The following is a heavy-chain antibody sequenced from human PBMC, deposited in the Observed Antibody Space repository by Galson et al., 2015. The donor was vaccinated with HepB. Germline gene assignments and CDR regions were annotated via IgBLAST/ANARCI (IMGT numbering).Heavy chain of an antibody. CDR1: GFTFSNYW. D-gene: IGHD6-19*01. J-gene: IGHJ1*01. CDR3: ASTEGWVAVPWQPENFQH. V-gene: IGHV3-7*03. CDR2: IKQDGSVN. Sequence: SLRLSCAASGFTFSNYWMSWVRQAPGKGLEWVANIKQDGSVNYYVDSVKVRSTISSDNAKNSLYLQMNSPGVEDTAVYYCASTEGWVAVPWQPENFQHWGQGALVIVSS.